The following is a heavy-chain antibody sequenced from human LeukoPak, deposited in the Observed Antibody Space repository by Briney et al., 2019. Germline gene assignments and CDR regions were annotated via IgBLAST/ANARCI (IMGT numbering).Heavy chain of an antibody. CDR1: GFTFSGYG. Sequence: GGSLRLSCAASGFTFSGYGMHWVRQAPDKGLEWVAVIWYDGNNKYYAESVKGRFTISRDNSKNTLYLQMNSLRAEDTAVNYCAKDWGYTTMVSYYFDYWGQGALVTVSS. CDR3: AKDWGYTTMVSYYFDY. J-gene: IGHJ4*02. V-gene: IGHV3-33*06. CDR2: IWYDGNNK. D-gene: IGHD5-18*01.